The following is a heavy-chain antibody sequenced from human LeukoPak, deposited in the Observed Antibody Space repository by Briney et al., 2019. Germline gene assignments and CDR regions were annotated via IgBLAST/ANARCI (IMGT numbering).Heavy chain of an antibody. D-gene: IGHD3-22*01. CDR2: IDTKTGNP. J-gene: IGHJ4*02. Sequence: ASVKVSCKASGYTFISCAINWVRQAPGQGLEYMGRIDTKTGNPTYAQGFTGRFVFSLDTSVSTAYLQISSLKAEDTAVYYCAIHPSDSSGYFSYWGQGALVTVSS. CDR1: GYTFISCA. CDR3: AIHPSDSSGYFSY. V-gene: IGHV7-4-1*02.